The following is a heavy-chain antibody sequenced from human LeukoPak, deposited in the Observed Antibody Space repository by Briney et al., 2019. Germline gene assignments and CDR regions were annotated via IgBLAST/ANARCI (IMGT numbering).Heavy chain of an antibody. D-gene: IGHD1-26*01. CDR1: GASTRNYY. CDR2: IHATGGS. Sequence: SETLSLTCTVSGASTRNYYWSWIRQTPEKGLEWMGYIHATGGSNYYPSLKSRLTVSIDTSRNQLSLKLTSVTAADTAVYFCARLGSYHDFWGQGALVTVSS. J-gene: IGHJ4*02. V-gene: IGHV4-4*09. CDR3: ARLGSYHDF.